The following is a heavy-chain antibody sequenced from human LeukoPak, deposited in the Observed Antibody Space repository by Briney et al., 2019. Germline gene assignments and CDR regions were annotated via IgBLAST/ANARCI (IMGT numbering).Heavy chain of an antibody. Sequence: PSETLSLTCTVSGGSISSYYWSWIRQPPGKGLEWIGYIYYSGSTNYNPSLKSRVTISVDTSKNQFSLKLSSVTAAGTAVYYCASGAMYYDILTGYYNDQYYFDYWGQGALVTVSS. CDR1: GGSISSYY. J-gene: IGHJ4*02. CDR3: ASGAMYYDILTGYYNDQYYFDY. CDR2: IYYSGST. D-gene: IGHD3-9*01. V-gene: IGHV4-59*08.